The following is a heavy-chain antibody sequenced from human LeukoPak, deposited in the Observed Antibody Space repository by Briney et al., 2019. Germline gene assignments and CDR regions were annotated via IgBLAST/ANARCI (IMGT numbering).Heavy chain of an antibody. V-gene: IGHV6-1*01. Sequence: PSQTLSLTCAISGDSVSSNSACWNWIRQSPTRGLEWRGRTYYRSKWHNEYAASVNSRITINPDTSKNQFSLQLNSVTPEDTAVYYCAREIGSPTWFDYWGQGTLVTVSS. CDR2: TYYRSKWHN. CDR1: GDSVSSNSAC. CDR3: AREIGSPTWFDY. J-gene: IGHJ5*01. D-gene: IGHD1-26*01.